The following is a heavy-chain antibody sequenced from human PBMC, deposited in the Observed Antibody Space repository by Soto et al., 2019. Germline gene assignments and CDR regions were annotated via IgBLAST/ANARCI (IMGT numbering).Heavy chain of an antibody. CDR2: IIPMFGTA. J-gene: IGHJ4*02. D-gene: IGHD3-22*01. V-gene: IGHV1-69*01. CDR3: ARVGPAHYYDSSGYYSPLDY. Sequence: QVQLVQSGAEVKKPGSSVKVSCKASGDTFSSYAINWVRQAPGQGLEWMGGIIPMFGTANYAQKFKGRVTINTSESTSTVYMELSSLRSEDTAVYYCARVGPAHYYDSSGYYSPLDYWGQGTLVTVSS. CDR1: GDTFSSYA.